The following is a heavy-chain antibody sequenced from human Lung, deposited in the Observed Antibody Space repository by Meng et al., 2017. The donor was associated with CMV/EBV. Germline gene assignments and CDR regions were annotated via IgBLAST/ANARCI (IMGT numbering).Heavy chain of an antibody. Sequence: VQLCQSGAEVKRRGASVKISCQASGYTFSGFYMNWARQAPGHGLEWLGRVNPVSDDTHYAQKFVGRLTVTRGATINTAFMELTSLRPDDTAVYYCAKSSDNGWSSWGPGTLVTVSS. CDR3: AKSSDNGWSS. V-gene: IGHV1-2*06. J-gene: IGHJ4*01. CDR2: VNPVSDDT. D-gene: IGHD6-19*01. CDR1: GYTFSGFY.